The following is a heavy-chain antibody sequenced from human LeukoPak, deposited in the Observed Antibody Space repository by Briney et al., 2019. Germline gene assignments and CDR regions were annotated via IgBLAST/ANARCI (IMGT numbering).Heavy chain of an antibody. V-gene: IGHV1-2*04. D-gene: IGHD3-10*01. CDR2: INPNSGVT. J-gene: IGHJ4*02. CDR3: ARVSRIYGSGSYYQSPLAY. Sequence: ASVKVSCKASGYTFTSYDINWVRQATGQGLEWMGWINPNSGVTNYAQRFQGWVTMTRDTSISTAYMELSRLKSDDTAVYYCARVSRIYGSGSYYQSPLAYWGQGTLVTVSS. CDR1: GYTFTSYD.